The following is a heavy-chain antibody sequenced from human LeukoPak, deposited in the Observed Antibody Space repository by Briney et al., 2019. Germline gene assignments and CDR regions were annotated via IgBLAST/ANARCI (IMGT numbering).Heavy chain of an antibody. CDR3: ARKLGYCTGGTCYLDY. D-gene: IGHD2-15*01. CDR1: GFTFSSYW. CDR2: IKQDGIEK. Sequence: PGGSLRLSCAASGFTFSSYWMSWVRQAPGKGLEWVANIKQDGIEKYYVDSVKGRFTISRDNAKNSLYLQMNSLRAEDTAVYYCARKLGYCTGGTCYLDYWGQGTLVTVSS. V-gene: IGHV3-7*03. J-gene: IGHJ4*02.